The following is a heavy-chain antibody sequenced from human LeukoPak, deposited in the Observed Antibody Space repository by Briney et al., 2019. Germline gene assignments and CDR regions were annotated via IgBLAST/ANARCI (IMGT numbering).Heavy chain of an antibody. D-gene: IGHD2-15*01. CDR1: GGSISSYY. CDR3: ARGAEVLGVVPLYYFDY. Sequence: SETLSLTCTVSGGSISSYYWSWIRQPPGKGLEWIGYIYYSGSTNYNPYLKSRVTISVDTSKNQFSLKLSSVTAADTAVYYCARGAEVLGVVPLYYFDYWGQGTLVTVSS. V-gene: IGHV4-59*01. CDR2: IYYSGST. J-gene: IGHJ4*02.